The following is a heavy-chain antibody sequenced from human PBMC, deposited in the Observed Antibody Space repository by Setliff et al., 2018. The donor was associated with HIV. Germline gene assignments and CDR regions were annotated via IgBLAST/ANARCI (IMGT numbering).Heavy chain of an antibody. CDR3: AREGWSDHYYYYMDV. J-gene: IGHJ6*03. CDR1: GASISSYY. D-gene: IGHD2-15*01. Sequence: SETLSLTCSVSGASISSYYWNWIRQPAGKGLEWIGRIFSSGTTNYNPSLQSRITMSVDTSKNQFSLKLNSVTAADTAVYYCAREGWSDHYYYYMDVWDKGTTVTVSS. V-gene: IGHV4-4*07. CDR2: IFSSGTT.